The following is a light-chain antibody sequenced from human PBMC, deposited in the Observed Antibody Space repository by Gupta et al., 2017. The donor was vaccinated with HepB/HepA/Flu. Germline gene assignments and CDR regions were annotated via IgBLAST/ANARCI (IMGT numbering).Light chain of an antibody. Sequence: SLELTQPPSVSVSPGQTASTTCSGDKLGDKYACWYQQKPGQSPVLVINQDSKRYSGIPARFTGANSGNTATLTISGTQARDEADYDCQAWDSSPGVFGGGTKLTVL. CDR3: QAWDSSPGV. J-gene: IGLJ2*01. CDR1: KLGDKY. CDR2: QDS. V-gene: IGLV3-1*01.